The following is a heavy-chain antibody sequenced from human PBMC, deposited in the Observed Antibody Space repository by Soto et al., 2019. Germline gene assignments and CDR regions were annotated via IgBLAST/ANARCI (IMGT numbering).Heavy chain of an antibody. D-gene: IGHD6-13*01. CDR2: IIPIFGTA. CDR3: ARLVSGAAAGSDFGY. V-gene: IGHV1-69*13. Sequence: SVKVSCKASGGTFSSYAISWVRQAPGQGLEWMGGIIPIFGTANYAQKFQGRVTITADESTSTAYMELSSLRSEDTAVYYCARLVSGAAAGSDFGYWGQGTLVTVSS. J-gene: IGHJ4*02. CDR1: GGTFSSYA.